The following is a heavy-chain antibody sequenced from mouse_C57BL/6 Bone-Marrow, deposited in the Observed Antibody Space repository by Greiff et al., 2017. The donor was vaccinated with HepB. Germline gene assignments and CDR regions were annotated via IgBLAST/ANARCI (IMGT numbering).Heavy chain of an antibody. Sequence: EVKLMESEGGLVQPGSSMKLSCTASGFTFSDYYMAWVRQVPEKGLEWVANINYDGSSTYYLDSLKSRFIISRDNAKNILYLQMSSLKSEDTATYYCARRWLEAMDYWGQGTSVTVSS. D-gene: IGHD2-3*01. J-gene: IGHJ4*01. CDR1: GFTFSDYY. CDR3: ARRWLEAMDY. V-gene: IGHV5-16*01. CDR2: INYDGSST.